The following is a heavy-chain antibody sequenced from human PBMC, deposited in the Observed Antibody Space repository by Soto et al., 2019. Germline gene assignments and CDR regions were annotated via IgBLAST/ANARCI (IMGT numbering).Heavy chain of an antibody. CDR3: ARESRTGCSSIDCYTS. CDR2: IYHSGNT. CDR1: GDSISSGAW. D-gene: IGHD2-2*01. Sequence: TLSLTCAVSGDSISSGAWLSWVRQSPRKGLQWIGEIYHSGNTRNNPSLKSRVTMSVDKSNNQFSLNLMSVTAADTATYYCARESRTGCSSIDCYTSWGRGILVTVSS. V-gene: IGHV4-4*02. J-gene: IGHJ5*02.